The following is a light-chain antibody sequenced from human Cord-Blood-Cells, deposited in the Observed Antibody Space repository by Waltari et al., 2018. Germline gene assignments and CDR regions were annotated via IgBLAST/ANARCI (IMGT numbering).Light chain of an antibody. CDR1: SSDVGGYNY. V-gene: IGLV2-14*01. CDR2: DVS. J-gene: IGLJ2*01. Sequence: QSALTQPASVSVSPGQSITISCTGTSSDVGGYNYVSWYQQHPGKAPKLMIYDVSKRPSGVSNRFSGSKSGNTASLTISGLQAEDEADYYCSSYTSSRVFGGGTKLTVL. CDR3: SSYTSSRV.